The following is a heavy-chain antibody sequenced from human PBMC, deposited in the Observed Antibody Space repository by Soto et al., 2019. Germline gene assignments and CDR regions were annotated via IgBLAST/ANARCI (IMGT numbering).Heavy chain of an antibody. Sequence: PGGSLRPSCAASGFTFSRYGMHWVRQAPGKGLEWVAVISSDGSNKYYADSVKGRFTISRDNSKNTLYLQMNSLRAEDTAVYYCAKDSGGSFYYYYYVMDVWGQGTTVTVSS. D-gene: IGHD5-12*01. V-gene: IGHV3-30*18. CDR1: GFTFSRYG. J-gene: IGHJ6*02. CDR2: ISSDGSNK. CDR3: AKDSGGSFYYYYYVMDV.